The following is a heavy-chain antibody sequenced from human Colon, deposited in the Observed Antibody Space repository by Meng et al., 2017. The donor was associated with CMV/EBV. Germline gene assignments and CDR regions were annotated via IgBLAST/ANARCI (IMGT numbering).Heavy chain of an antibody. J-gene: IGHJ5*02. V-gene: IGHV4-39*01. Sequence: SQTLSLTCTVSGGSISSSSYYCGWLRQPPGKGLEWIGSIYFLGSTNYNPSLKSRVTMSVDTSKNTFSLKLSSVTAADTAVYYCAGTIFGLVIIGEVDPWGQGTLVTVSS. CDR1: GGSISSSSYY. CDR2: IYFLGST. CDR3: AGTIFGLVIIGEVDP. D-gene: IGHD3-3*01.